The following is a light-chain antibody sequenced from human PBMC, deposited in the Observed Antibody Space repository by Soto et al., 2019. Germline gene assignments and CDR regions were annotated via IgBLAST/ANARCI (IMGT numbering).Light chain of an antibody. CDR1: QSVLQSSNNKNY. CDR2: WAS. V-gene: IGKV4-1*01. J-gene: IGKJ3*01. CDR3: QQYYSTPFT. Sequence: DIVMTQSPDSLAVSLGERATINCKSSQSVLQSSNNKNYLAWYQQKPGQPPKLLIYWASTRESGVPDRFSGSEPGTDFTLTISSLQAEDVAVYYCQQYYSTPFTFGPGTKVDIK.